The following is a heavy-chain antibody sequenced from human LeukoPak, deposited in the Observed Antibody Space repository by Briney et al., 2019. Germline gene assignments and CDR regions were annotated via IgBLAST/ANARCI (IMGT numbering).Heavy chain of an antibody. J-gene: IGHJ4*02. V-gene: IGHV3-48*04. CDR2: ISSSGTTI. Sequence: GGSLRLSCAASGFTFSSYGMSWVRQAPGKGLEWVSYISSSGTTIYYADSVKGRFTISRDNAKNSLYLQMNSLRAEDTAVYYCARRRDSGSLQHFDYWGQGTLATVSS. CDR1: GFTFSSYG. CDR3: ARRRDSGSLQHFDY. D-gene: IGHD1-26*01.